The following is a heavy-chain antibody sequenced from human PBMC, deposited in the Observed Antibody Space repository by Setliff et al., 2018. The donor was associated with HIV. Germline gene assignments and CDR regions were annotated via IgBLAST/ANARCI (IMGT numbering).Heavy chain of an antibody. CDR1: GDSIGYYY. CDR2: IHTSGST. V-gene: IGHV4-4*07. D-gene: IGHD2-15*01. Sequence: PSETLSLTCTVSGDSIGYYYWSWIRQPAGRGLEWMGRIHTSGSTNYNPSLTSRVTLSVDTSKNQFFLKLTSLSAADTAVYYCARDRIEVVVDGPHDVFDVWSRGTTVTVSS. CDR3: ARDRIEVVVDGPHDVFDV. J-gene: IGHJ3*01.